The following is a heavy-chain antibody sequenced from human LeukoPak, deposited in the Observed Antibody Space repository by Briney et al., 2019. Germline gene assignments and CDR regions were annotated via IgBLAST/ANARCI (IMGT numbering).Heavy chain of an antibody. CDR3: ARASYCSGGSCSYYYYYYMDV. J-gene: IGHJ6*03. CDR1: GYSISSGYY. Sequence: SSETLSLTCAVSGYSISSGYYWGWIRQPPGKGLQWIGSIYHSGSTYYNPSLKSRVTISVDTSKNQFSLKLSSVTAADTAVYYCARASYCSGGSCSYYYYYYMDVWGKGTTVTVS. CDR2: IYHSGST. D-gene: IGHD2-15*01. V-gene: IGHV4-38-2*01.